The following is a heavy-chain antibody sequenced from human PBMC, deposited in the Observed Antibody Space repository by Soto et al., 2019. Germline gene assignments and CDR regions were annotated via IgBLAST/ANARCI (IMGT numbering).Heavy chain of an antibody. CDR3: ASSGAAAEIDY. CDR1: GYTFTSYY. D-gene: IGHD6-13*01. V-gene: IGHV1-46*03. CDR2: INPSGGST. Sequence: ASVKVSCKASGYTFTSYYMHWVRQAPGQGLEWMRIINPSGGSTSYAQKFHGRVTMTRDTSTSTVYMELSSLRSEDTAVYYCASSGAAAEIDYWGQGTLVTVSS. J-gene: IGHJ4*02.